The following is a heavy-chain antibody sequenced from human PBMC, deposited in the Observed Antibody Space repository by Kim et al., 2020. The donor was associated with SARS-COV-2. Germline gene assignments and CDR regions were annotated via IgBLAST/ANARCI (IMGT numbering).Heavy chain of an antibody. D-gene: IGHD1-26*01. Sequence: YTPSRNSQVTISVDTSKTQFSLKLSSVTAANTAVYYGARGRGLQHYRFDYWGQGTLVTVSS. CDR3: ARGRGLQHYRFDY. J-gene: IGHJ4*02. V-gene: IGHV4-59*09.